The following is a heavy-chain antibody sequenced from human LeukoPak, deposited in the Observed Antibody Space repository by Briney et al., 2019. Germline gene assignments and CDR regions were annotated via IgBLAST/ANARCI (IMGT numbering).Heavy chain of an antibody. J-gene: IGHJ4*02. V-gene: IGHV4-59*01. CDR3: ARGRGRDGDNLVS. CDR2: VHYSGTS. D-gene: IGHD5-24*01. CDR1: GGSITSYY. Sequence: SETLSLTCAVSGGSITSYYWSWIRQVPGKGLEWIGYVHYSGTSNYNPSLKSGVTISVDTSKNQFSLRLTSVNAADTAVYYCARGRGRDGDNLVSWSQGTLVTVSS.